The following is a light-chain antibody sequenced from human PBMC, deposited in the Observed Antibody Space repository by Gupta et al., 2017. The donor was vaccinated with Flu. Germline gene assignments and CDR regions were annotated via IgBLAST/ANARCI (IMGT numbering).Light chain of an antibody. CDR1: SSDVGAYNF. CDR3: SSFTGSSPLVV. J-gene: IGLJ1*01. V-gene: IGLV2-14*01. Sequence: QSALTQPASVSGSPGQSITISCTGTSSDVGAYNFVSWYQQHPGKAPKLIIYVVSNRPSGVSNPCSCSGSDNTTTLTITGLQAEDEADDYCSSFTGSSPLVVFGTGTKVTVL. CDR2: VVS.